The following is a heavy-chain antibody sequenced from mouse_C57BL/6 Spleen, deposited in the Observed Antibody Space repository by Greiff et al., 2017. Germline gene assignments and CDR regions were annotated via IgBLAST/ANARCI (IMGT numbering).Heavy chain of an antibody. V-gene: IGHV1-54*01. CDR1: GYAFTNYL. Sequence: VQLVESGAELVRPGTSVKVSCKASGYAFTNYLIEWVKQRPGQGLEWIGVINPGSGGTNYNEKFKGKATLTADKSSSTAYMQLSSLTSEDSAVYFCARPYYYYGSSYGYWGQGTTLTVSS. CDR2: INPGSGGT. D-gene: IGHD1-1*01. J-gene: IGHJ2*01. CDR3: ARPYYYYGSSYGY.